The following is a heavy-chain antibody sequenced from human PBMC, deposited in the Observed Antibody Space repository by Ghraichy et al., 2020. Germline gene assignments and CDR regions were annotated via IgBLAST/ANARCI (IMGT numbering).Heavy chain of an antibody. J-gene: IGHJ5*02. CDR2: INHSGST. CDR3: ARVVGGIWFGETGWFDP. CDR1: GGSFSGYY. Sequence: SETLSLTCAVYGGSFSGYYWSWIRQPPGKGLEWIGEINHSGSTNYNPSLKSRVTISVDTSKNQFSLQLSSVTAADTAVYYCARVVGGIWFGETGWFDPWGQGTRVTVSS. V-gene: IGHV4-34*01. D-gene: IGHD3-10*01.